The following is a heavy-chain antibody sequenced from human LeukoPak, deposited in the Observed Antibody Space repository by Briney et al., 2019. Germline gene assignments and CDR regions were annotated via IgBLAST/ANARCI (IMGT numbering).Heavy chain of an antibody. CDR2: ISGSGGST. CDR3: AKSTSWGIAAAGGY. D-gene: IGHD6-13*01. V-gene: IGHV3-23*01. Sequence: GGSLRLSCAASGFTFDDYAMSWVRQAPGKGLEWVSAISGSGGSTYYADSVKGRFTISRDNSKNTLYLQMNSLRAEDTAVYYCAKSTSWGIAAAGGYWGQGTLVTVSS. CDR1: GFTFDDYA. J-gene: IGHJ4*02.